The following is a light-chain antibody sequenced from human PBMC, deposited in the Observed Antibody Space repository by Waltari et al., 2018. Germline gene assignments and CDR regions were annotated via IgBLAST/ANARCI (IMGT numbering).Light chain of an antibody. CDR1: QSISSNY. Sequence: EIVLTQSPGTLSLSPGERATPSCRASQSISSNYLAWYQQKSGQAPRLLIYGAFNRATGIPDRFSGSGSGTDFTLTISGLEPEDFAVYYCQQYVESPPPLMYTFGQGTKVEIK. J-gene: IGKJ2*01. CDR3: QQYVESPPPLMYT. CDR2: GAF. V-gene: IGKV3-20*01.